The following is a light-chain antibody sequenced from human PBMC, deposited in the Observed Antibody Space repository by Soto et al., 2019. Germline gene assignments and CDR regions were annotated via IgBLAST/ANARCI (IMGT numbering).Light chain of an antibody. CDR1: QAISSY. V-gene: IGKV1-8*01. Sequence: AIRMTQSPSSLSASTGDRVTITCRASQAISSYLAWYQQKPGKAPKLLMYAASTLQSGVPSRFSGSVSGTDFTLTISCLQSEDFATYYCQQYYSYPQSFGPGTKVDIK. CDR3: QQYYSYPQS. J-gene: IGKJ3*01. CDR2: AAS.